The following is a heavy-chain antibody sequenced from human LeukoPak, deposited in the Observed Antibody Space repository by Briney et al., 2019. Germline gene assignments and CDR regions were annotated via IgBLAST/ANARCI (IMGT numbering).Heavy chain of an antibody. J-gene: IGHJ4*02. V-gene: IGHV3-64D*06. CDR2: ISSNGGST. CDR3: VNGHCTSSSCFPVDY. D-gene: IGHD2-2*01. CDR1: GFTFSNYA. Sequence: GGSLRLSCSASGFTFSNYAMHWVLQAPGKGLEYVSAISSNGGSTYYADSVKGRFTISRDNSKNTLYLQMSSLRAEDTAVYYCVNGHCTSSSCFPVDYWGQGTLVTVSS.